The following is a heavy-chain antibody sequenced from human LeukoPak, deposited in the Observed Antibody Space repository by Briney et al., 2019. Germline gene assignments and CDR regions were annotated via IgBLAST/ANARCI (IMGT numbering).Heavy chain of an antibody. CDR2: IYSGAGT. CDR3: ARMYFDFWRNISESRYGMDV. CDR1: GFTVSNKY. D-gene: IGHD3-3*01. Sequence: GGSLRLSCAASGFTVSNKYMTWVRQAPGKELEWVSVIYSGAGTDYADSVKGRFTISRHNSKNTLYLQMNSLRTEDTAVYYCARMYFDFWRNISESRYGMDVWGQGTTVTVSS. J-gene: IGHJ6*02. V-gene: IGHV3-53*04.